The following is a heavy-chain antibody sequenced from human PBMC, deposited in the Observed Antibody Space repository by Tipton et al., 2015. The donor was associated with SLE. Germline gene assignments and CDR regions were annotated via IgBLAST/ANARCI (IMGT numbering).Heavy chain of an antibody. V-gene: IGHV4-4*08. CDR1: GFTFSSYA. J-gene: IGHJ2*01. CDR2: IYTSGST. CDR3: ARARAGDLLSSWYFDL. D-gene: IGHD7-27*01. Sequence: LRLSCAASGFTFSSYAMSWVRQAPGQGLEWIGRIYTSGSTNYNPSLKSRVTISVDTSKNQFSLKLSSVTAADTAVYYCARARAGDLLSSWYFDLWGRGTLVTVSS.